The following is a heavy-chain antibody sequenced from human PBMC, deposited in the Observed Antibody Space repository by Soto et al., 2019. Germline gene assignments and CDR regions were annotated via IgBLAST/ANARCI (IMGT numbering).Heavy chain of an antibody. D-gene: IGHD2-2*01. J-gene: IGHJ3*02. CDR3: ARGGLGYCISTSCSDAFDI. CDR1: GGTFSSYA. V-gene: IGHV1-69*12. Sequence: QVQLVQSGAEVKKPGSSVKVSCKASGGTFSSYAISWVRQAPGQGLEWMGGIIPIFGTANYAQKFQGRVTITADESTSTAYMELSSLRSEDTAVYYCARGGLGYCISTSCSDAFDIWGQGTMVTVSS. CDR2: IIPIFGTA.